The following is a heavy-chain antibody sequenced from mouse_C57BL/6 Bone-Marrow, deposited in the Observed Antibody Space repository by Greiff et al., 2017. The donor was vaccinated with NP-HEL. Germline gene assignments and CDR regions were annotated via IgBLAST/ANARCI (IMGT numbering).Heavy chain of an antibody. Sequence: EVQLVESGGGLVKPGGSLKLSCAASGFTFSDYGMHWVRQAPEKGLEWVAYISSGSSTIYYADTVKGRFTISRDNAKNTLFLQMTSLRSEDTAMYYCARYDYDGAWFAYWGQGTLVTVSA. D-gene: IGHD2-4*01. V-gene: IGHV5-17*01. CDR1: GFTFSDYG. CDR3: ARYDYDGAWFAY. CDR2: ISSGSSTI. J-gene: IGHJ3*01.